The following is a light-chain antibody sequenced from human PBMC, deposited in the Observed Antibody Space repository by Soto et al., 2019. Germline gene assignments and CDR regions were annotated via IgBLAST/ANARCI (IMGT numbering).Light chain of an antibody. CDR2: GVN. Sequence: QSALTQPASVSGSPGQSITISCAGTSSDIGGSNYVSWYQQHPGKAPKLMIYGVNNRPSGVSNRFSGSKSGNTASLTISGLQAEDEADYFCYSSRSSSSTFYVFGTGTKLTVL. CDR3: YSSRSSSSTFYV. V-gene: IGLV2-14*03. J-gene: IGLJ1*01. CDR1: SSDIGGSNY.